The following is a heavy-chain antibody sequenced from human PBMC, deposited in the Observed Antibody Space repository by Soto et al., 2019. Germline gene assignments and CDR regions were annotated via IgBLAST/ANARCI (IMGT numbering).Heavy chain of an antibody. Sequence: EVQLVESGGDLVQPGGSLRLSCAASGFTFSSYAMHWVRQAPGKGLEYVSAISSYGGSTYYANSVKGRFTISRDNSKNTLYLQMGSLRAEEMAVYYCARDPDISAYYYFDYWGQGTLVTVSS. CDR2: ISSYGGST. V-gene: IGHV3-64*01. CDR1: GFTFSSYA. D-gene: IGHD3-22*01. CDR3: ARDPDISAYYYFDY. J-gene: IGHJ4*02.